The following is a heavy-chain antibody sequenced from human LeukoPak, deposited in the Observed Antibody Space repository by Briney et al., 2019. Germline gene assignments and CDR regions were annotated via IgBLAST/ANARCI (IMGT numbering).Heavy chain of an antibody. V-gene: IGHV3-21*01. CDR3: ARDGVVVTAYSPFQH. CDR1: GFTLSSYS. CDR2: ISSSSSYI. J-gene: IGHJ1*01. Sequence: GGSLRLSCAASGFTLSSYSMNWVRQAPGKGLEWVSSISSSSSYIYYADSVKGRFTISRDNAKNSLYLQMNSLRAEDTAVYYCARDGVVVTAYSPFQHWGQGTLVTVSS. D-gene: IGHD2-21*02.